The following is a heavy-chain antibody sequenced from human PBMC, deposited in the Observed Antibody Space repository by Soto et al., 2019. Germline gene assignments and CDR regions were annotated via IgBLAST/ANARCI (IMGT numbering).Heavy chain of an antibody. V-gene: IGHV4-59*01. D-gene: IGHD4-17*01. CDR3: ARVLYGDLAAFDI. CDR2: IYYSGST. CDR1: GGSISSYY. J-gene: IGHJ3*02. Sequence: LSLTCTVSGGSISSYYWSWIRQPPGKGLEWIGYIYYSGSTNYNPSLKSRVTISVDTSKNQFSLKLSSVTAADTAVYYCARVLYGDLAAFDIWGQGTMVTVSS.